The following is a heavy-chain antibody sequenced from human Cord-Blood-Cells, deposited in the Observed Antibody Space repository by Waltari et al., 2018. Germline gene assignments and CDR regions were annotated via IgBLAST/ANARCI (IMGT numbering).Heavy chain of an antibody. D-gene: IGHD2-2*02. CDR3: APTYCSSTSCYTNWFDP. Sequence: EVQLVESGGGLVQPGGSLRLSCAASGFTFSSYWMHWVRQAPGKGLVWVSRINSDGSSTSDADSVKGRFTISRDNAKNTLYLQMNSLRAEDTAVYYCAPTYCSSTSCYTNWFDPWGQGTLVTVSS. CDR1: GFTFSSYW. J-gene: IGHJ5*02. V-gene: IGHV3-74*01. CDR2: INSDGSST.